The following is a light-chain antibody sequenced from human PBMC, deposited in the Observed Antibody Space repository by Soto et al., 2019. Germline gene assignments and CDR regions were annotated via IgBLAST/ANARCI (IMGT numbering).Light chain of an antibody. Sequence: DIQLTQSPSFLSASVGDRVTITCRATQDISTYLAWYQQKPGKAPNLLIHSASTLRGGVSSRFGGSGSGTEFTVTLSSLQPEDLSTYYCQQGNSYHLTFGGGTKLEIK. V-gene: IGKV1-9*01. CDR3: QQGNSYHLT. CDR2: SAS. CDR1: QDISTY. J-gene: IGKJ4*01.